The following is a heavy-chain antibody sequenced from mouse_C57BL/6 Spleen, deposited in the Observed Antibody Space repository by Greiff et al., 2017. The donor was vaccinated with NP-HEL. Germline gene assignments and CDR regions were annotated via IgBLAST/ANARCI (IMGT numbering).Heavy chain of an antibody. V-gene: IGHV1-26*01. CDR3: ATPLYYGSAMDY. CDR1: GYTFTDYY. CDR2: INPNNGGT. Sequence: EVQLQQSGPELVKPGASVKISCKASGYTFTDYYMNWVKQSHGKSLEWIGDINPNNGGTSYNQKFKGKATLTVDKSSSTAYMELRSLTSEDSAVDYCATPLYYGSAMDYWGQGTSVTVSA. D-gene: IGHD1-1*01. J-gene: IGHJ4*01.